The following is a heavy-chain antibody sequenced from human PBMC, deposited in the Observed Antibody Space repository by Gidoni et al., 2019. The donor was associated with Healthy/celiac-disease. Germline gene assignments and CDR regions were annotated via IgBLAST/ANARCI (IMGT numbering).Heavy chain of an antibody. V-gene: IGHV3-30*03. Sequence: QVQLVESGGGVVQPGRSLRLSCAASGFTFSSYGMHWVRQAPGKGLEWVAVISYDGSNKYYADSVKGRFTISRDNSKNTLYLQMNSLRAEDTAVYYCARDETHTVLYYGMDVWGQGTTVTVSS. D-gene: IGHD4-4*01. J-gene: IGHJ6*02. CDR2: ISYDGSNK. CDR1: GFTFSSYG. CDR3: ARDETHTVLYYGMDV.